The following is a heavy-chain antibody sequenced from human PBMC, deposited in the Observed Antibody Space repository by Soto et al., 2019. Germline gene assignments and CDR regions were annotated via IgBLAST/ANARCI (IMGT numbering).Heavy chain of an antibody. V-gene: IGHV4-31*01. J-gene: IGHJ5*02. CDR1: GGSISSGGYY. Sequence: QVQLQESGPGLVKPSQTLSLTCTVSGGSISSGGYYWSWIRQHPGKGLEWIGYINYSGSTYYNPSRKCHVTISVDPSKKQFSLKLSSVTAADTAVYYCARASGALVYKLLLVFIDPWGQGTLVTVSS. D-gene: IGHD3-22*01. CDR2: INYSGST. CDR3: ARASGALVYKLLLVFIDP.